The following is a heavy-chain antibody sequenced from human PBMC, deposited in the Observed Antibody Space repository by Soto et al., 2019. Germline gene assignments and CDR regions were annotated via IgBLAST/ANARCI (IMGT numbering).Heavy chain of an antibody. CDR1: GFTFSSYW. CDR3: ASGIVVVGYAFDI. D-gene: IGHD2-15*01. V-gene: IGHV3-74*01. Sequence: PVGSLRLSCAASGFTFSSYWMHWVRQAPGKGLVWVSRINSDGSSTSYADSVKGRFTISRDNAKNTLYLQMNSLRAEDTAVYYCASGIVVVGYAFDIWGQGTMVTV. CDR2: INSDGSST. J-gene: IGHJ3*02.